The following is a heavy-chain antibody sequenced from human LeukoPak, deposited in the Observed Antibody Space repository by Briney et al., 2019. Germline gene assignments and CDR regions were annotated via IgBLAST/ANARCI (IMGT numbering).Heavy chain of an antibody. CDR1: GSSISSGYY. V-gene: IGHV4-38-2*02. CDR3: AREETSPNWFDP. J-gene: IGHJ5*02. CDR2: MHHSGNT. Sequence: SETLSFTCTVSGSSISSGYYWGWIRQPPGKGLEWIGNMHHSGNTYYSPSLRSRVTISIDTSNNQFSLRLTSVTAADTAVYYCAREETSPNWFDPWGQGTLVTVSS.